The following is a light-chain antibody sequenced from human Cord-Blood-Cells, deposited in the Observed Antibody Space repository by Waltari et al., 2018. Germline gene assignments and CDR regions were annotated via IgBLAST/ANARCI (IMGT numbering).Light chain of an antibody. V-gene: IGKV1-39*01. Sequence: DIQMTQSPSSLSASVGDRVTITCRASQSISSYFNWYQQKPGKAPKLLIYAASSLQSGVPSRFSGSGSGTDFTLTINSLQPEDFATYYCQQSYSTLRFTFGPGTKVDIK. J-gene: IGKJ3*01. CDR1: QSISSY. CDR3: QQSYSTLRFT. CDR2: AAS.